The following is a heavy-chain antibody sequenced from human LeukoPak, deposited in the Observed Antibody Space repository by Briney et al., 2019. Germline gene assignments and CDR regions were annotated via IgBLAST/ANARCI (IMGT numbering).Heavy chain of an antibody. CDR2: ISRNGAHP. V-gene: IGHV3-23*01. CDR3: TTPGDSGWYNH. J-gene: IGHJ4*02. D-gene: IGHD6-19*01. CDR1: GFTLSNYA. Sequence: GGSLRLSCAATGFTLSNYAMSWVRQAPGKGLEWDSVISRNGAHPYYIDSVRDRFTVSRDNSKNIMYLQMNSLRAEDAALYYCTTPGDSGWYNHWGQGTLVTVSS.